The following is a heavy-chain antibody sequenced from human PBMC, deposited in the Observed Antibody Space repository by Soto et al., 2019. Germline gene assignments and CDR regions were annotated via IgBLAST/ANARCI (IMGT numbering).Heavy chain of an antibody. CDR1: GFTFSSYS. V-gene: IGHV3-30-3*01. D-gene: IGHD2-21*01. CDR3: ARGRTVRDHDDFDL. Sequence: QVQLVESGGGVVQPGRCLRLSCAASGFTFSSYSMHWVRQAPGKGLEWVAAMSYDGNSKYFADSVKGRFTISRDNYKNTLSLQMNSLGAEDSAVYYCARGRTVRDHDDFDLWGQGTLVTVSS. J-gene: IGHJ4*02. CDR2: MSYDGNSK.